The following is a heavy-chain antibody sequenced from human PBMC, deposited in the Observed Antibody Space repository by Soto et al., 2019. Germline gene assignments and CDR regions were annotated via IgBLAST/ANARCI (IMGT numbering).Heavy chain of an antibody. CDR3: AKVNGSSSTWFEFDY. V-gene: IGHV3-11*01. CDR2: ISSSGSTI. J-gene: IGHJ4*02. CDR1: GFTFTDYY. Sequence: PRGSLRLSCAASGFTFTDYYMSWISQAPGQGLEWVSYISSSGSTIYYADSVRGRFTISRDNAKNSLYLQMNSLRAEDTAVYYSAKVNGSSSTWFEFDYWGQGTLVTVSS. D-gene: IGHD6-13*01.